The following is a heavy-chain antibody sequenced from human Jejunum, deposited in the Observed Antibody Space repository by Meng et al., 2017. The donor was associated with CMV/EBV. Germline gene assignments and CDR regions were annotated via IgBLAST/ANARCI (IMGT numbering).Heavy chain of an antibody. J-gene: IGHJ4*02. CDR1: GFPFSSYA. Sequence: EVPLGELGGVLVKPGGSLRLFCAGSGFPFSSYAMNWVRQAPGKGLEWISYLSRTGEIAYADSVKGRFTISRDNAKNSLYLQMNSLRAEDTAVYYCARDDAWAFDYWGQGTLVTVSS. D-gene: IGHD2-2*01. CDR3: ARDDAWAFDY. V-gene: IGHV3-21*02. CDR2: LSRTGEI.